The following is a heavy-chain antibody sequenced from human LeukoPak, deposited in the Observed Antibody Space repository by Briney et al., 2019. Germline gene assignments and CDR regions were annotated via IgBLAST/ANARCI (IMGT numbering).Heavy chain of an antibody. CDR2: VGGNGGNT. V-gene: IGHV3-23*01. CDR3: AKDLGGYCSSTSCPQIDY. Sequence: GGSLRLSCVTSGFTFSSYAMSWVRQAPGKGLEWVSSVGGNGGNTYYADSVKGRFTISRDNSKNTLYLQMNSLRAEDTAVYYCAKDLGGYCSSTSCPQIDYWGQGTLVTVSS. CDR1: GFTFSSYA. J-gene: IGHJ4*02. D-gene: IGHD2-2*03.